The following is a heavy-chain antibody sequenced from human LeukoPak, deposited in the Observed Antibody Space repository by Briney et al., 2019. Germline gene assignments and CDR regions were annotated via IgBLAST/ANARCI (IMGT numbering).Heavy chain of an antibody. V-gene: IGHV3-11*04. D-gene: IGHD3-16*01. CDR1: GFTFSDYY. J-gene: IGHJ4*02. CDR2: ISSSGSTI. Sequence: AGGSLRLSCAASGFTFSDYYMSWIRQAPGKGLEWVSYISSSGSTIYYADSVKGRFTISRDNAKNSLYLQMNSLRAEDTAVYYCARDWAPVSDLDPDVWGQGTLVTVSS. CDR3: ARDWAPVSDLDPDV.